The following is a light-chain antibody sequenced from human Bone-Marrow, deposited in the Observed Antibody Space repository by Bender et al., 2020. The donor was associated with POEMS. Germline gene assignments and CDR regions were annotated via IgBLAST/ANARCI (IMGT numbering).Light chain of an antibody. J-gene: IGLJ3*02. CDR3: QTWGTGDWV. V-gene: IGLV4-69*01. CDR1: SGHSSYS. CDR2: VNSDGSH. Sequence: QLVLTQSPSASASLGASVKLTCTLSSGHSSYSIAWHQQQPEKGPRYLMKVNSDGSHSKGDGIPDRFSGSSSGVARYLTISSLQSEDEADYYCQTWGTGDWVFGGGTKLTVL.